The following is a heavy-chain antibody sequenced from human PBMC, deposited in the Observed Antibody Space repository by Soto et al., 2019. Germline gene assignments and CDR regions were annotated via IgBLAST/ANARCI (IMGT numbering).Heavy chain of an antibody. CDR3: ARGILRPNHYMDV. J-gene: IGHJ6*03. D-gene: IGHD1-26*01. Sequence: QVQLQESGPGLVKPSQTLSLTCIVSGDSISRGGYFWTWIRQHPGKGLEWIGYIYDSGSAFYNPSLKSRATMSVDTSKKQFSLNLRSVTAADTAVFYCARGILRPNHYMDVWGKGTAVAVSS. V-gene: IGHV4-31*03. CDR2: IYDSGSA. CDR1: GDSISRGGYF.